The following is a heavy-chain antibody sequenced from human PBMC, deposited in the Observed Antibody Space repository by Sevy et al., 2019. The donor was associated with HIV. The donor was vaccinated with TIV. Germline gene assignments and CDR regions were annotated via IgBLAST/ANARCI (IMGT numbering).Heavy chain of an antibody. V-gene: IGHV3-21*01. CDR2: ISSSGRYI. CDR1: GFTFSAYV. J-gene: IGHJ4*02. CDR3: ARDALSGTSAY. D-gene: IGHD1-7*01. Sequence: GGSLRLSCAASGFTFSAYVMNWVRQGPGKGLEWVSSISSSGRYIYYADSVQGRFTFSRDNAEDSLYLQMNNLRAEDTAVYYCARDALSGTSAYWGQGTLVTVSS.